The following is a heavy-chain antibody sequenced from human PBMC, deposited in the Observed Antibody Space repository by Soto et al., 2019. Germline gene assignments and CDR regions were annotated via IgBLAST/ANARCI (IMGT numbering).Heavy chain of an antibody. CDR1: GGSISSGGYS. CDR3: ASSYYDFWSGYLGPLFYS. J-gene: IGHJ4*02. Sequence: PSETLSLTCAVSGGSISSGGYSWSWIRQPPGKGLEWIGYIYHSGSTYYNPSLKSRVTISVDRSKNQFSLKLSSVTAADTAVYYCASSYYDFWSGYLGPLFYSWGQGTLVTVS. D-gene: IGHD3-3*01. V-gene: IGHV4-30-2*01. CDR2: IYHSGST.